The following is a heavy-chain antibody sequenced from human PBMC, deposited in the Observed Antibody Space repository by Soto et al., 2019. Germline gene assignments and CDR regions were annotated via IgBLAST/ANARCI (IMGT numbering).Heavy chain of an antibody. CDR1: GFTFSSYA. V-gene: IGHV3-23*01. J-gene: IGHJ4*02. CDR3: AKXAYGSDFDY. D-gene: IGHD3-10*01. CDR2: ISGSGDSK. Sequence: EVQLLESGGGLVQPGGSLRLSCAASGFTFSSYAMSWVRQAPGKGLEWVSVISGSGDSKYYADSVKGRFTISRDNSKKTLYLQMNSLRVEDTAVYYCAKXAYGSDFDYWGQGTLVTVSS.